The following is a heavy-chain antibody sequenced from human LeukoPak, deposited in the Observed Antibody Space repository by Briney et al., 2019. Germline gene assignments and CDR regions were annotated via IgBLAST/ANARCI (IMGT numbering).Heavy chain of an antibody. Sequence: GGSLRLSCAASGFTFSSYSMNWVRQAPGKGLEWVSAISGSGGSTYYADSVKGRFTISRDNSKNTLYLQMNSLRAEDTAVYYCAKMGRGRNFDYWGQGTLVTVSS. V-gene: IGHV3-23*01. J-gene: IGHJ4*02. D-gene: IGHD5-12*01. CDR2: ISGSGGST. CDR1: GFTFSSYS. CDR3: AKMGRGRNFDY.